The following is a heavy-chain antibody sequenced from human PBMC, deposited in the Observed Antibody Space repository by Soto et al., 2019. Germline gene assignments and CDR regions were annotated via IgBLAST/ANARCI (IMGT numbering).Heavy chain of an antibody. CDR3: ARGGLYIAVAGRTFDY. V-gene: IGHV3-64*01. CDR1: GFTFSSYA. CDR2: ISSHEGST. J-gene: IGHJ4*01. D-gene: IGHD6-19*01. Sequence: EVQLVESGGGLVQPGGSLRLSCAASGFTFSSYAMHWVRQAPGKGLEYVSAISSHEGSTSYAHSVKGRITISRDNSQSTLYLQMGSLRTEDMAVYYCARGGLYIAVAGRTFDYGGHGTLVTVCS.